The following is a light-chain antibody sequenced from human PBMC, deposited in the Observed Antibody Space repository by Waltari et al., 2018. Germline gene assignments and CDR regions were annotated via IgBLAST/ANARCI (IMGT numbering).Light chain of an antibody. CDR3: CSYAGSTTSSVV. CDR1: RSDVGGFSP. J-gene: IGLJ1*01. Sequence: QSALTQPASVSGSPGQSIPISSPGSRSDVGGFSPVSWYQQHPGKAPKLMIYAVTKRPSGVSHRFSGSKSGNTASLTISGLQTEDEADYYCCSYAGSTTSSVVFGTGTMVIVL. V-gene: IGLV2-23*02. CDR2: AVT.